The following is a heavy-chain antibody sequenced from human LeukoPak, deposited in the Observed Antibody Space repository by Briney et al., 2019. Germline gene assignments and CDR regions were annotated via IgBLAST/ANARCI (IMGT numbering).Heavy chain of an antibody. CDR3: ARVGYSSGWYYFDY. V-gene: IGHV3-48*03. J-gene: IGHJ4*02. CDR2: ISSSGSTI. CDR1: GFTFSSYE. Sequence: PGGSLRLSCAASGFTFSSYEMNWVRQAPGKGLEWVSYISSSGSTIYYADSVKGRFTISRDNAKNSLYLQMNSLRAEDTAVYYCARVGYSSGWYYFDYWGQRTLVTVSS. D-gene: IGHD6-19*01.